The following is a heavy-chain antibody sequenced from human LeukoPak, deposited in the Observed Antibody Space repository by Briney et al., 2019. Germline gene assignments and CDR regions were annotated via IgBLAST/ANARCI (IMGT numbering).Heavy chain of an antibody. Sequence: ASVKVSCKVSGYTLTELSMHWVRQAPGKGLEWVGGFDPEDGETIYAQKFQGRVTMTEDTSTDTAYMELSSLRSEDTAVYYCAGRRDGYNSGGEDFDYWGQGTLVTVSS. CDR1: GYTLTELS. CDR2: FDPEDGET. J-gene: IGHJ4*02. V-gene: IGHV1-24*01. CDR3: AGRRDGYNSGGEDFDY. D-gene: IGHD5-24*01.